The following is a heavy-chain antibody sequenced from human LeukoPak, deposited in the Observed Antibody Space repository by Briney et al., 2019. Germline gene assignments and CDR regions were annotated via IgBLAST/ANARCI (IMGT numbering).Heavy chain of an antibody. D-gene: IGHD4-17*01. CDR2: ISYDGSNK. J-gene: IGHJ4*02. V-gene: IGHV3-30*18. CDR1: GFTFSSYG. Sequence: PGGSLRLSCAASGFTFSSYGMHWVRQAPGKGLEWVAVISYDGSNKYYADSVKGRFTISRDNSKNTLCLQMNSLRAEDTAVYYCAKDHTDYGLGYWGQGTLVTVSS. CDR3: AKDHTDYGLGY.